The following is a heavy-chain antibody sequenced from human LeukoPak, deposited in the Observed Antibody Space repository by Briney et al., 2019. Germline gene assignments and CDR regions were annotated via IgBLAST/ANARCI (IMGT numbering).Heavy chain of an antibody. V-gene: IGHV3-30*12. D-gene: IGHD3-22*01. Sequence: GGSLRLSCATSGFSFSPSGMYWVRQAPGKGLDWVAFIKYDGGTEYNGDSVKGRFIISRDNTKKSVFLQMNSLRTDDTAVYYCARGTRSSGWGQGTLVSVSS. CDR2: IKYDGGTE. J-gene: IGHJ4*02. CDR1: GFSFSPSG. CDR3: ARGTRSSG.